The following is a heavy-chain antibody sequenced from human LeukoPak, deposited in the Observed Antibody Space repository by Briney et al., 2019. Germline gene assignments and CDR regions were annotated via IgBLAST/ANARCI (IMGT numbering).Heavy chain of an antibody. V-gene: IGHV1-18*04. D-gene: IGHD6-25*01. Sequence: ASVKVSCKASGYTFNSYGISWVRQAPGQGLEWMGWINAYNGDTNHAQKFQGRVTMITDTSTTTAYMELGSLRSDDTAVYYCARDGSGHWFDPWGQGTLVTVSS. CDR2: INAYNGDT. CDR3: ARDGSGHWFDP. J-gene: IGHJ5*02. CDR1: GYTFNSYG.